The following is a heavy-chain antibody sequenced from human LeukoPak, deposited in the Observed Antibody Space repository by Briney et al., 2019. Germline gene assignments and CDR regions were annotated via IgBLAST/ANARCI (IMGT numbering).Heavy chain of an antibody. J-gene: IGHJ6*02. CDR2: INPNSGGT. V-gene: IGHV1-2*04. Sequence: WASVKVSCKASGYTFTGYYMHWVRQAPGQGLEWMGWINPNSGGTNYAQKFQGWVTMTRDTSISTAYMELSRLRSDDTAVYYCAREKGSIVATIMDYYYGMDVWGQGTTVTVSS. CDR3: AREKGSIVATIMDYYYGMDV. D-gene: IGHD5-12*01. CDR1: GYTFTGYY.